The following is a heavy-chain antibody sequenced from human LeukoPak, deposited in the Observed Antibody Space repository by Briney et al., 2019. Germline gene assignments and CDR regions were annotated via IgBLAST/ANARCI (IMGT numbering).Heavy chain of an antibody. J-gene: IGHJ4*02. CDR3: ARDLGYSSSWLVL. D-gene: IGHD6-13*01. V-gene: IGHV1-2*02. CDR2: INPNSGGT. Sequence: ASVKVSCKASGYTFTGYYMHWVRQAPGQGLEWMGWINPNSGGTNYAQKFQGRVTMTRDTSISPAYMELSRLRSDDTAVYYCARDLGYSSSWLVLWGQGTLVTVSS. CDR1: GYTFTGYY.